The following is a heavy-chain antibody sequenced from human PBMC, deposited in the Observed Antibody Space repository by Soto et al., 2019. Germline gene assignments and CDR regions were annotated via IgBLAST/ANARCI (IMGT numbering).Heavy chain of an antibody. CDR2: INHSGST. Sequence: WETLSLTCAVYGGSFSGYYWSWIRQPPGKGLEWIGEINHSGSTNYNPSLKSRVTISVDTSKNQFSLKLSSVTAADTAVYYCASEYDSSGYYYYYWGQGTLVTVPS. J-gene: IGHJ4*02. D-gene: IGHD3-22*01. CDR1: GGSFSGYY. CDR3: ASEYDSSGYYYYY. V-gene: IGHV4-34*01.